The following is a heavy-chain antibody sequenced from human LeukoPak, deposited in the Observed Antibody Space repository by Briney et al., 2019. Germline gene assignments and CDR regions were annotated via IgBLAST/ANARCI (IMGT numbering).Heavy chain of an antibody. D-gene: IGHD3-22*01. Sequence: ASVKVSCKASGYTFTSYGISWVRQAPGQGLEWMGWISAYNGNTNYAQKLQGRVTMTTDTSTSTAYMELRSLRSDDTAVYYCARLPPHDTSDAFDIWGQGTMVTVSS. CDR1: GYTFTSYG. CDR2: ISAYNGNT. V-gene: IGHV1-18*01. CDR3: ARLPPHDTSDAFDI. J-gene: IGHJ3*02.